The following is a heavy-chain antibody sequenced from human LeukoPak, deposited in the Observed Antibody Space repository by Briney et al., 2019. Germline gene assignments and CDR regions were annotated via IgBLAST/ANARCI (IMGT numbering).Heavy chain of an antibody. CDR1: GFTFSSYW. CDR3: ARDGAYSTIFY. CDR2: INSDESST. V-gene: IGHV3-74*01. Sequence: GGSLRLSCEASGFTFSSYWMYWVRQAPGKGLVWVSRINSDESSTSYADSVKGRFTISRDNAKNTLYLQMNSLRAEDTAVYYCARDGAYSTIFYWGQGTLVTVSS. J-gene: IGHJ4*01. D-gene: IGHD3-3*01.